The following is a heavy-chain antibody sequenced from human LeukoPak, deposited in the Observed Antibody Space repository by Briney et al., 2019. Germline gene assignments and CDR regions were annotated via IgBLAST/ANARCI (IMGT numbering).Heavy chain of an antibody. J-gene: IGHJ4*02. CDR3: ARLAATGTRRFDY. CDR1: GGSISSSGYY. Sequence: PSETLSLTCTVSGGSISSSGYYWGWIRQPPGKGLEWIGSIYYSGRTYYNPSLKSRVTISMDTSKNQFSLKLSSVTAADTAAYYCARLAATGTRRFDYWGQGTLVTVSS. CDR2: IYYSGRT. V-gene: IGHV4-39*01. D-gene: IGHD6-13*01.